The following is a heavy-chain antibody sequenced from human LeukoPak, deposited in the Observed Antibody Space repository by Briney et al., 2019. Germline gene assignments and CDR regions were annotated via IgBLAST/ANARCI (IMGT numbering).Heavy chain of an antibody. Sequence: SETLSLTCAVYGGSFSGYYWSWIRQPPGKGLEWIGEINHSGSTNYNPSLKSRVTISVDTSKNQFSLKLSSVTAADTAVYYCARQRYDILTGHKRSNFDYWGQGTLVTVSS. V-gene: IGHV4-34*01. CDR1: GGSFSGYY. J-gene: IGHJ4*02. D-gene: IGHD3-9*01. CDR2: INHSGST. CDR3: ARQRYDILTGHKRSNFDY.